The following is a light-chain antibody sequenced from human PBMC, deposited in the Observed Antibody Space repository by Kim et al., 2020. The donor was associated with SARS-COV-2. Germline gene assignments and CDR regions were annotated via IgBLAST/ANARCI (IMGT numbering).Light chain of an antibody. Sequence: SASIGDRVTITCRASQSISSWLAWYQQKPGKAPKLLIYKAASLESGVTSRFSGGGSGTEFTLTISSLQPDDFATYYCQQYNSYLYTFGQGTKLEI. CDR1: QSISSW. V-gene: IGKV1-5*03. CDR2: KAA. J-gene: IGKJ2*01. CDR3: QQYNSYLYT.